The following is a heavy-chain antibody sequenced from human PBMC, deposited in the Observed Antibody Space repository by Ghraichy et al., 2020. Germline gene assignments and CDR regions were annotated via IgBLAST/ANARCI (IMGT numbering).Heavy chain of an antibody. CDR2: IRPNNGAT. D-gene: IGHD6-13*01. Sequence: ASVKVSCKASGFTFTAYYMYWVRQAPGQGLECMGWIRPNNGATGYAQKFQGRVTMTRDTSISTLYMELSRLRSEDTAVYYCARGGPSSWYWFDPWGQGTLVTVSS. J-gene: IGHJ5*02. V-gene: IGHV1-2*02. CDR3: ARGGPSSWYWFDP. CDR1: GFTFTAYY.